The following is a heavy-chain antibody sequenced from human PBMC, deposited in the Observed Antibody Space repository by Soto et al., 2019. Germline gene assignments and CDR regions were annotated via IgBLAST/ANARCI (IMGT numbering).Heavy chain of an antibody. CDR3: ASQQTYYDILTGPSLGYLDP. CDR1: GGSISSGGYS. Sequence: SETLSLTCAVSGGSISSGGYSWSWIRQPPGKGLEWIGYIYHSGSTYYNPSLKSRVTISVDRSKNQFSLKLSSVTAADTAVYYCASQQTYYDILTGPSLGYLDPWGQGTLVTVSS. CDR2: IYHSGST. V-gene: IGHV4-30-2*01. D-gene: IGHD3-9*01. J-gene: IGHJ5*02.